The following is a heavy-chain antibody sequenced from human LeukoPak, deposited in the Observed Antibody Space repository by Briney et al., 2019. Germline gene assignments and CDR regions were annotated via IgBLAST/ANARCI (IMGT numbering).Heavy chain of an antibody. V-gene: IGHV3-21*01. Sequence: PGGSLRLSCAASGFTFSTYTMNWVRQAPGKGLEWVSSISSRSSYIYYADSVKGRFTISRDNAKNSLYLQMNSLRAEDTAVYYCARNVGGYSYGYVNYWGQGTLVTVSS. D-gene: IGHD5-18*01. CDR2: ISSRSSYI. CDR3: ARNVGGYSYGYVNY. J-gene: IGHJ4*02. CDR1: GFTFSTYT.